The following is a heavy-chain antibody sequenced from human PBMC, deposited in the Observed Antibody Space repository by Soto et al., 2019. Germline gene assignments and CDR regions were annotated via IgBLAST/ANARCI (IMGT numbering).Heavy chain of an antibody. Sequence: PSETLSLTCAVSGDSINNGAYYWTWIGQPPGKGLEWIGCIYNNGGTDYSPSLKSRVTISMDTSKNQFSLRLTSVTAADTAVYYCARGLTEWSNDYWGQGALVTVSS. CDR1: GDSINNGAYY. V-gene: IGHV4-31*11. D-gene: IGHD3-3*01. CDR3: ARGLTEWSNDY. CDR2: IYNNGGT. J-gene: IGHJ4*02.